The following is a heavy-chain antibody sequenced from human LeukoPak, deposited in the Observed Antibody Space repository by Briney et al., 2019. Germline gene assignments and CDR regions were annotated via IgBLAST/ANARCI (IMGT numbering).Heavy chain of an antibody. Sequence: PGGSLRLSCAASGFTFSSYAMSWVRQAPGKGLEWVSAISGSGGSTFYADSVKGRFTVSRDNSKNTLFLQMNSLRAEDTAIYYCAKGFYDSSGYSAEYSQHWGQGTLVTVSS. V-gene: IGHV3-23*01. J-gene: IGHJ1*01. D-gene: IGHD3-22*01. CDR3: AKGFYDSSGYSAEYSQH. CDR1: GFTFSSYA. CDR2: ISGSGGST.